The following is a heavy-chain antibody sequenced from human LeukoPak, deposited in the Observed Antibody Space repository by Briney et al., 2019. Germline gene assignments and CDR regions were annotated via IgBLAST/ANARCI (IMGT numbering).Heavy chain of an antibody. V-gene: IGHV3-11*05. CDR3: AREGSWFDY. CDR2: ISSSSSYT. D-gene: IGHD1-26*01. CDR1: GFTFSDYD. Sequence: GGSLRLSCAASGFTFSDYDMNWVRQAPGKGLEWVSYISSSSSYTNYADSVKGRSTISRDNAKNSLYLQMNSLRAEDTAVYYCAREGSWFDYWGQGTLVTVSS. J-gene: IGHJ4*02.